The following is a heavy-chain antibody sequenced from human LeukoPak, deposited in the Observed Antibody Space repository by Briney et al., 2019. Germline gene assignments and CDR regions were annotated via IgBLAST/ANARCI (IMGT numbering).Heavy chain of an antibody. Sequence: SETLSLTCTVSGGSISSSSYYWGWIRQPPGKGLEWIGSIYYSGSTYYNPSLKSRVTISVDTSKNQFSLKLSSVTAADTAVYYCARGFAGPAPIAYCGGDCYSEYAFDIWGQGTMVTVSS. CDR1: GGSISSSSYY. J-gene: IGHJ3*02. V-gene: IGHV4-39*07. D-gene: IGHD2-21*01. CDR3: ARGFAGPAPIAYCGGDCYSEYAFDI. CDR2: IYYSGST.